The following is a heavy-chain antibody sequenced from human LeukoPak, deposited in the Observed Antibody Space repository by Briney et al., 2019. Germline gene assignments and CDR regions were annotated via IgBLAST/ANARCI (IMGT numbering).Heavy chain of an antibody. CDR3: ARDHEGRGWNWFDP. CDR1: GGSISSYY. D-gene: IGHD6-19*01. CDR2: IYTSGST. V-gene: IGHV4-4*07. J-gene: IGHJ5*02. Sequence: KTSETLSLTCTVSGGSISSYYWSWIRQPAGKGLEWIGRIYTSGSTNYNPSLKSRVTMSVDTSKNQFSLKLSSVTAADTAVYYCARDHEGRGWNWFDPWGQGTLVTVSS.